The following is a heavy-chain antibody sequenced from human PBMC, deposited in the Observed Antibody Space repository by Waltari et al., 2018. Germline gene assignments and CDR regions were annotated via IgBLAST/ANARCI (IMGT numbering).Heavy chain of an antibody. V-gene: IGHV4-34*01. Sequence: QVQLQQWGAGLLKPSETLSLTCAVYGGSFSGYYWSWIRQPPGKGLEWIGEINHGGSTNYNPSLKSRVTISVDTSKNQFSLKLSSVTAANTAVYYCARRKQEGDYYYYYMDVWGKGTTVTVSS. CDR1: GGSFSGYY. J-gene: IGHJ6*03. CDR3: ARRKQEGDYYYYYMDV. CDR2: INHGGST.